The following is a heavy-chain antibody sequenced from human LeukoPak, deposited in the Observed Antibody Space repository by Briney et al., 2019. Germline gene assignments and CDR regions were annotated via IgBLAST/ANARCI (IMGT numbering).Heavy chain of an antibody. CDR1: GFTFNSYG. CDR3: ARDSGNYLDAFDI. D-gene: IGHD1-7*01. J-gene: IGHJ3*02. CDR2: ISSSSSYI. V-gene: IGHV3-21*01. Sequence: GGSLRLSCAASGFTFNSYGMSWVRQAPGKGLEWVSSISSSSSYIYYADSVKGRFTISRDNAKNSLYLQMNSLRAEDTAVYYCARDSGNYLDAFDIWGQGTMVTVSS.